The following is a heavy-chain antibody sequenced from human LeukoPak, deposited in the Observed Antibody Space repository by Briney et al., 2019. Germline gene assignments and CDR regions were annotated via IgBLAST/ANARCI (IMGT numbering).Heavy chain of an antibody. CDR3: AKARGYCSSTSCFRPFDY. D-gene: IGHD2-2*01. Sequence: AGGSLRLSCAASGFTFNYYGMHWVRQAPGKGLEGVAFIRYDGSNKYYTDPVTGRFTISRDNSKNTLYLQMNSLRAEDTAVYYCAKARGYCSSTSCFRPFDYWGQGTLVTVSS. CDR1: GFTFNYYG. J-gene: IGHJ4*02. V-gene: IGHV3-30*02. CDR2: IRYDGSNK.